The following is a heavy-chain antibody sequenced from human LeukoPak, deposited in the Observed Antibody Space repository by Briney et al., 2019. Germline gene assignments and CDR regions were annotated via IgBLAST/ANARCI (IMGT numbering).Heavy chain of an antibody. J-gene: IGHJ3*02. CDR1: GGSFSGYY. Sequence: TSETLSLTCAVYGGSFSGYYWGWIRQPPGKGLEWIGSIYYSGSTYYNPSLKSRVTISVDTSKNQFSLKLSYVTAADTAVFYCARSGGNYRNDAFDIWGQGTVVTVSS. CDR2: IYYSGST. V-gene: IGHV4-39*01. D-gene: IGHD1-26*01. CDR3: ARSGGNYRNDAFDI.